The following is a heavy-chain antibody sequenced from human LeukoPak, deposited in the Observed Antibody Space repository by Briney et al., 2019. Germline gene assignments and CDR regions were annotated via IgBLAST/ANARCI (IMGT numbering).Heavy chain of an antibody. Sequence: QSGGSLRLSCATSGFTFSSYAMHWVRQAPGKGLGWVAVISYDGSNKYYADSVKGRFTISRDNSKNTLYLQMNSLRAEDTAVYYCARLVEMATITFDYWGQGTLVTVSS. D-gene: IGHD5-24*01. CDR2: ISYDGSNK. CDR1: GFTFSSYA. V-gene: IGHV3-30-3*01. CDR3: ARLVEMATITFDY. J-gene: IGHJ4*02.